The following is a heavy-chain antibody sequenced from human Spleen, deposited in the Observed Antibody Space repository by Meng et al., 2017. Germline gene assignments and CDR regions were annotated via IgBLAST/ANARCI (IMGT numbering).Heavy chain of an antibody. Sequence: GSLRLSCTVSGGSISSSSYYWGWIRQPPGKGLEWIGEINHSGSTYYNPSLKSRVTISVDTSKNQFSLKLSSVTAADTAVYYCARDLYSSSFYYYYGMDVWGQGTTVTVSS. CDR3: ARDLYSSSFYYYYGMDV. D-gene: IGHD6-13*01. CDR2: INHSGST. J-gene: IGHJ6*02. CDR1: GGSISSSSYY. V-gene: IGHV4-39*07.